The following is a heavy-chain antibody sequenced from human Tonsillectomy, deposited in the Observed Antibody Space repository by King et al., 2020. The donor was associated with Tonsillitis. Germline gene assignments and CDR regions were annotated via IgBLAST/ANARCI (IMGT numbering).Heavy chain of an antibody. V-gene: IGHV4-39*01. CDR2: IYYNGST. CDR1: GVSISTTTYF. Sequence: QLQESGPGLVKPSETPSLTCTVSGVSISTTTYFWGWIRQPSGKGLEWIATIYYNGSTFYNPPLKSRVTISVDTSKNQFSLRLSSVTAADAAVYYCARQPAVPGTPKNWFDPWGQGTLVTVSS. J-gene: IGHJ5*02. CDR3: ARQPAVPGTPKNWFDP. D-gene: IGHD6-19*01.